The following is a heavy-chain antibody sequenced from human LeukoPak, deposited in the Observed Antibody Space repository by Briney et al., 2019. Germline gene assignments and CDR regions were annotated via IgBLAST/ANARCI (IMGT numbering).Heavy chain of an antibody. Sequence: ASQTLSLTCAISGDSVSSNSVSWNWIRQSPSRGLEWLGRTYYRSKWYHDYALSVKSRITVNPDTSKNQFSLQLNSVTPEDTAVYYCARDRPNSSGWTPLDYWGQGTLVTVSS. CDR1: GDSVSSNSVS. CDR3: ARDRPNSSGWTPLDY. J-gene: IGHJ4*02. CDR2: TYYRSKWYH. D-gene: IGHD6-19*01. V-gene: IGHV6-1*01.